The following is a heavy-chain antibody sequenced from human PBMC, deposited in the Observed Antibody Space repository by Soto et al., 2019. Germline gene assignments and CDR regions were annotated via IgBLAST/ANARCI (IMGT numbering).Heavy chain of an antibody. V-gene: IGHV4-59*12. CDR3: ASGPGGGSNGFDP. CDR1: DGPSSGYG. CDR2: IYQTGSP. Sequence: SQPLRVSSRVLDGPSSGYGGRWLRQPPGKGLEWIGYIYQTGSPYYNPSLKSRVTISVDRSRNQFSLKLTSVTAADTALYYCASGPGGGSNGFDPWGQGSLVTVSS. D-gene: IGHD2-15*01. J-gene: IGHJ5*02.